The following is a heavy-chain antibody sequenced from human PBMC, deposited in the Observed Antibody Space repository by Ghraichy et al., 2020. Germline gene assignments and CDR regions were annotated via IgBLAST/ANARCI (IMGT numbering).Heavy chain of an antibody. Sequence: LSLTCAASGFTFSDHYMDWVRQAPGKGLDWVGRTKNKVHSYTTEYAASVRGRFTISRDDSKNSLYLQLNSLKTEDTAVYYCARGPSCSRTSCQNRAFQYWGPGTLVTVSS. CDR1: GFTFSDHY. J-gene: IGHJ4*02. CDR3: ARGPSCSRTSCQNRAFQY. CDR2: TKNKVHSYTT. V-gene: IGHV3-72*01. D-gene: IGHD2-2*01.